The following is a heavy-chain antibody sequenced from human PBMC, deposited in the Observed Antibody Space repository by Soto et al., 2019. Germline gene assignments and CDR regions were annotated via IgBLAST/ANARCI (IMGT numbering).Heavy chain of an antibody. J-gene: IGHJ4*02. CDR2: INPILSMS. CDR1: GDTFNFYS. Sequence: QVQLVQSGAEVKKPGSSVRVSCKASGDTFNFYSTNWVRQAPGLGLEWMGRINPILSMSNYAQRFQGRVTMTADKSTSTAYMELSSLRSEDTAMYYCASSYGSGYRAFDSWGQGALVTVSS. CDR3: ASSYGSGYRAFDS. V-gene: IGHV1-69*02. D-gene: IGHD3-10*01.